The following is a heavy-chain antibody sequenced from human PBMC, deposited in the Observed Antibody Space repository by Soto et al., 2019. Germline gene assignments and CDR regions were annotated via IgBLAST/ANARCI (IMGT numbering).Heavy chain of an antibody. J-gene: IGHJ3*02. CDR1: GFTFSSYA. V-gene: IGHV3-23*01. Sequence: EVQLLESGGGLVQPGGSLRLSCAASGFTFSSYAMSWVRQAPGKGLEWVSTISGSGGSTYYADSVKGRFSISRDNSKNTLYLRMNSLRAEDTAVYYCAKGDYCSSASCHGGAFDIWGQGTMVTVSS. CDR2: ISGSGGST. D-gene: IGHD2-2*01. CDR3: AKGDYCSSASCHGGAFDI.